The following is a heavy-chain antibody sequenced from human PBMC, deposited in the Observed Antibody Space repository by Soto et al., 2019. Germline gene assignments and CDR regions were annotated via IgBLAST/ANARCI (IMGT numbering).Heavy chain of an antibody. Sequence: QVQLVQSGAEVKRPGSSVKVSCKASGDTFSTFAITWVRQAPGQGLEWSGGIIPMFGSTKYAPNFQGGVTITADESTGTAYMELSSLRSEDTAVYYCAREGYCSSGCCSFDGFAMWGQGTMVTVSS. CDR3: AREGYCSSGCCSFDGFAM. V-gene: IGHV1-69*01. J-gene: IGHJ3*02. CDR2: IIPMFGST. D-gene: IGHD2-15*01. CDR1: GDTFSTFA.